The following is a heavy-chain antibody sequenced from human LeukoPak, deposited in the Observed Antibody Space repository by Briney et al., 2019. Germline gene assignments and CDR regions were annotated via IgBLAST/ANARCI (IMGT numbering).Heavy chain of an antibody. J-gene: IGHJ6*03. Sequence: GGSLRLSRAASGFTFSSYAMHWVRQAPGKGLEWVAVISYEGSNKYYADSVKGRFTISRDNSKNTLYLQMNSMSAEDTDVYYCARDEPYYDSSGYYPTYYYSMDVWGKGTTVTVSS. D-gene: IGHD3-22*01. CDR3: ARDEPYYDSSGYYPTYYYSMDV. CDR1: GFTFSSYA. V-gene: IGHV3-30*04. CDR2: ISYEGSNK.